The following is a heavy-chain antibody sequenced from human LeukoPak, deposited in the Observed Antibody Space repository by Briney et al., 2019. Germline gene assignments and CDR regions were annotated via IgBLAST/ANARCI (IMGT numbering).Heavy chain of an antibody. CDR1: GFTFSDAW. CDR2: INWNGDSA. CDR3: ARGGYSYGYQRGFFDY. V-gene: IGHV3-20*04. Sequence: GGSLRLSCAASGFTFSDAWMSWVRQAPGKGLKWVSGINWNGDSADYADSVKGRFTISRDNAKNSLYLQMNSLRAEDTALYYCARGGYSYGYQRGFFDYWGQGTLVTVSS. J-gene: IGHJ4*02. D-gene: IGHD5-18*01.